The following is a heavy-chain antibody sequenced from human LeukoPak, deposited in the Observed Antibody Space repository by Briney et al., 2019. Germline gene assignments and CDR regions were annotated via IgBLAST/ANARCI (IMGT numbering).Heavy chain of an antibody. Sequence: GASVKVSCKASGYTFTDYYMHWVRQAPGQGLEWMGWINPNSGGTNYAQKFQGRVTMTTDTSISTAYMEVSRLRSDDTAVYYCGRGVWAPYHYGMDVWGQGTTVTVSS. CDR2: INPNSGGT. J-gene: IGHJ6*02. CDR1: GYTFTDYY. D-gene: IGHD7-27*01. CDR3: GRGVWAPYHYGMDV. V-gene: IGHV1-2*02.